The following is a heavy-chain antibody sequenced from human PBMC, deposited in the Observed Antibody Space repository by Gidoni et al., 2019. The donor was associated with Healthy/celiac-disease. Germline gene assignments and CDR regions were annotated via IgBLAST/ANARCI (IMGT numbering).Heavy chain of an antibody. J-gene: IGHJ6*02. CDR2: IKPNSGGT. CDR1: GYTFPGHY. V-gene: IGHV1-2*04. D-gene: IGHD6-6*01. Sequence: QVQLVQSGAEVTKPGASVKVSCKASGYTFPGHYMHWVRPAPGQGIESMGWIKPNSGGTNYAQKFQGWVTMTRDTSISTAYMELSRLRSADTAVYYCASNSSSYYYYGMDVWGQGTTVTVSS. CDR3: ASNSSSYYYYGMDV.